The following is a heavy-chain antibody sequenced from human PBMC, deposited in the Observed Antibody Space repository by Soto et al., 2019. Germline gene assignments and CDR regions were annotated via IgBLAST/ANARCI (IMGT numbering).Heavy chain of an antibody. CDR2: IYYSGST. CDR1: GGSINNGDYY. D-gene: IGHD1-26*01. CDR3: AREKSVGVGMAHPDWYIEL. Sequence: QVQLQESGPGLVKSSQTLSITCDVSGGSINNGDYYWSCIRQPPGKGLEWIGDIYYSGSTYVNPSLKSLLSMSLDTSKNQFSLKLTTVPAADTAVYYWAREKSVGVGMAHPDWYIELWGRVTRVTVSS. J-gene: IGHJ2*01. V-gene: IGHV4-30-4*01.